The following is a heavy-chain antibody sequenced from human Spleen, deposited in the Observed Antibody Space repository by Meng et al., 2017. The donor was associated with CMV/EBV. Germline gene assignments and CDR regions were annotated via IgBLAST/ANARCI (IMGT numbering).Heavy chain of an antibody. CDR2: INHSGST. D-gene: IGHD2-2*01. CDR1: GGSFSGYY. V-gene: IGHV4-34*01. CDR3: ARGGSSWQNFDY. Sequence: GSLRLSCAVYGGSFSGYYWTWIRQPPGKGLEWIGEINHSGSTNYNPSLKSRVTISEDTSKNQFSLKLSSVTAADTAVYYCARGGSSWQNFDYWGQGTLVTVSS. J-gene: IGHJ4*02.